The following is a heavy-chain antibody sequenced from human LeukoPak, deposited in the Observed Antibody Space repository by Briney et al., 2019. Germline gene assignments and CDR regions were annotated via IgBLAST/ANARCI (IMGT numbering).Heavy chain of an antibody. CDR3: AKDPDSTPKGGPFDY. J-gene: IGHJ4*02. V-gene: IGHV3-23*01. CDR2: ISGSGGST. D-gene: IGHD2-2*01. CDR1: GFTFSSYA. Sequence: GGSLRLSCAASGFTFSSYAMSWVRQAPGKGLEWVSAISGSGGSTYYADSVKGRFTISRDNSKNTLCLQMNSLRAEDTAVYYCAKDPDSTPKGGPFDYWGQGTLVTVSS.